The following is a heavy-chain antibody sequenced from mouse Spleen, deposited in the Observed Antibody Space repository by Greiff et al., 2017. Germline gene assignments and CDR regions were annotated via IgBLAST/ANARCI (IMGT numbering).Heavy chain of an antibody. CDR3: TTSHGSSPCWFAY. V-gene: IGHV14-4*01. D-gene: IGHD1-1*01. Sequence: EVQLQQSGAELVRPGASVTLSCTASGLNIKDDYMHWVKQRPEQGLEWIGWIDPANGATEYASKFQGKATITADTSSNTAYLQLSSLTSEDTAVYYCTTSHGSSPCWFAYWGQGTLVTVSA. CDR1: GLNIKDDY. J-gene: IGHJ3*01. CDR2: IDPANGAT.